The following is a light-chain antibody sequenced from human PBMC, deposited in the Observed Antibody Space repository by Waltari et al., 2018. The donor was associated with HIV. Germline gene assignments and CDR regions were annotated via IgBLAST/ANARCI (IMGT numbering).Light chain of an antibody. CDR2: RDN. CDR1: NLGRQN. J-gene: IGLJ2*01. V-gene: IGLV3-9*01. Sequence: SYELTQPLSVSLALGQTARITCRGNNLGRQNVHWYQQEPGQATVLVIYRDNNRPSGIHGRFSGSNSGNTATLTISRAQAGDEADYYCQVWDSSTVFGGGTKLTVL. CDR3: QVWDSSTV.